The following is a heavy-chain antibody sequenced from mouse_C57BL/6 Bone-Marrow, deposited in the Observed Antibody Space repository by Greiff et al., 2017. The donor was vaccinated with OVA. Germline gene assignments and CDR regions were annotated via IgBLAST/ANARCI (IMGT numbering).Heavy chain of an antibody. V-gene: IGHV10-1*01. CDR3: VRHDVYWYFDV. Sequence: EVHLVESGGGLVQPKGSLKLSCAASGFSFNTYAMNWVRQAPGKGLEWVARIRSKSNNYATYYADSVKDRFTISRDESESMLNLQMNNLKTEDTAMYYCVRHDVYWYFDVWGTGTTVTVSS. J-gene: IGHJ1*03. D-gene: IGHD2-3*01. CDR1: GFSFNTYA. CDR2: IRSKSNNYAT.